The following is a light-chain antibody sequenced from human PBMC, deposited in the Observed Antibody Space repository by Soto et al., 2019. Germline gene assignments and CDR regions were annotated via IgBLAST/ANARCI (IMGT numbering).Light chain of an antibody. V-gene: IGKV3-15*01. Sequence: EIVMTQSPATLSVSPGERATLSCRASQSIGSTLAWYQQKPGQAPRLLIYDASTRATGIPVRFSGSASGPDFTLTINSLQSEDFTVYYCQQYNNWPFAFGPGTKVDIK. CDR3: QQYNNWPFA. CDR1: QSIGST. J-gene: IGKJ3*01. CDR2: DAS.